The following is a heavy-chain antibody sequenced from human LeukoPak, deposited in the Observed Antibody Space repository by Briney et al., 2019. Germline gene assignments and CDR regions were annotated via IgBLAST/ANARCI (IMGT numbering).Heavy chain of an antibody. D-gene: IGHD6-19*01. CDR2: IYYSGST. CDR3: AIAVAGRVDY. CDR1: GGSISSGSYY. V-gene: IGHV4-39*07. J-gene: IGHJ4*02. Sequence: PSETLSLTCTVSGGSISSGSYYWSWIRQHPGKGLEWIGSIYYSGSTYYNPSLKSRVTISVDTSKNQFSLKLSSVTAADTAVYYCAIAVAGRVDYWGQGTLVTVSS.